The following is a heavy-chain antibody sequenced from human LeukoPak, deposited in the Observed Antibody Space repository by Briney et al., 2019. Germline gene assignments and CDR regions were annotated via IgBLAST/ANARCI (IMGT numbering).Heavy chain of an antibody. CDR1: GGSYSGYS. D-gene: IGHD5-12*01. CDR3: ARHPRPGYGGSETALDI. V-gene: IGHV4-34*01. Sequence: SETLSLTCAVYGGSYSGYSGSWLRQPPGKGLEWIGEINHSGSINYNPSLRSRVTISVDTSKNQFSLRLSSVTAADTAVYYCARHPRPGYGGSETALDIWGQGTMVTVSS. CDR2: INHSGSI. J-gene: IGHJ3*02.